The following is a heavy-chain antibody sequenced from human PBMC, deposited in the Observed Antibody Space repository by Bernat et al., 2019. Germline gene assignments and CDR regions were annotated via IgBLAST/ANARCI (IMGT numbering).Heavy chain of an antibody. CDR1: NGSVTSGPFY. CDR2: IYSGGRT. CDR3: ARHVLIRGVPYYYSGLGV. V-gene: IGHV4-39*01. Sequence: QLQLQESGPGLVRPPETLSLTCAVSNGSVTSGPFYWAWIRRSPGRGLEWIGTIYSGGRTFYNPSLQSRIAMSVDTSNIQRSQDMRFVPAADTALYYCARHVLIRGVPYYYSGLGVWGQGTTVTVSS. D-gene: IGHD3-10*01. J-gene: IGHJ6*02.